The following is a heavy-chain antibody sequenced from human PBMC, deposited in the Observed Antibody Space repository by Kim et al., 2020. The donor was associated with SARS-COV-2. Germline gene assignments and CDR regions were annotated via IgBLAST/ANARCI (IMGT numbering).Heavy chain of an antibody. D-gene: IGHD3-3*01. J-gene: IGHJ5*02. Sequence: SETLSLTCTVSGGSISSGGYYWSWIRQHPGKGLEWIGYIYYSGSTYYNPSLKSRVTISVDTSKNQFSLKLSSVTAADTAVYYCARAQGSTIVGVVIVNWFEPWGQGTLVTVPP. V-gene: IGHV4-31*03. CDR3: ARAQGSTIVGVVIVNWFEP. CDR2: IYYSGST. CDR1: GGSISSGGYY.